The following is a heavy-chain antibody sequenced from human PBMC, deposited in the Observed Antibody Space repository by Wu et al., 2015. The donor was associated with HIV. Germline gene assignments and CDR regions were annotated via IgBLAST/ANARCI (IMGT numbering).Heavy chain of an antibody. CDR2: INPSGGST. J-gene: IGHJ6*02. V-gene: IGHV1-46*01. D-gene: IGHD6-13*01. CDR1: GYTFTSYY. Sequence: QVQLVQSGAEVKKPGASVKVSCKASGYTFTSYYMHWVRQAPGQGLEWMGIINPSGGSTSYAQKFQGRVTMTRDTSTSTVYMELSSLRSEDTAVYYCARVMGSSSGLQRSYYYYGMDVWGQGTTVTVSS. CDR3: ARVMGSSSGLQRSYYYYGMDV.